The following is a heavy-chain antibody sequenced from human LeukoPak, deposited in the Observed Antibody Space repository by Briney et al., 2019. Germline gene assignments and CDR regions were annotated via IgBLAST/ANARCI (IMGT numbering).Heavy chain of an antibody. CDR1: GFTFSDYS. CDR3: ARGRGGDNSNWFDP. V-gene: IGHV3-21*01. J-gene: IGHJ5*02. CDR2: IIKSGSHI. D-gene: IGHD1-20*01. Sequence: GGSLRLSCAASGFTFSDYSMNWVRQAPGKGLEWGSAIIKSGSHIYYADSVKGRFTISRDNANNSLYLQMTGLRAEDTAVYYCARGRGGDNSNWFDPWGPGTLVTVSS.